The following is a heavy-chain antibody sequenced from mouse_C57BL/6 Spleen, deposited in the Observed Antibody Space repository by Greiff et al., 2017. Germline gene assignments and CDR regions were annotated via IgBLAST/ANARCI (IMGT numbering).Heavy chain of an antibody. CDR2: ISSGSSTI. V-gene: IGHV5-17*01. D-gene: IGHD1-1*01. Sequence: EVNLVESGGGLVKPGGSLKLSCAASGFTFSDYGMHWVRQAPEKGLEWVAYISSGSSTIYYADTVKGRFTISRDNAKNTLFLQMTSLRSEDTAMYYCAAYYYGSSYDSFDYWGQGTTLTVSS. J-gene: IGHJ2*01. CDR3: AAYYYGSSYDSFDY. CDR1: GFTFSDYG.